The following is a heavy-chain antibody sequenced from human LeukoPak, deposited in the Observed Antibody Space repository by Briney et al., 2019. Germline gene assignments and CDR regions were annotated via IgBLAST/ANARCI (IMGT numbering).Heavy chain of an antibody. V-gene: IGHV1-2*02. CDR1: GYTFTGYY. CDR3: ARVYSGYFYYFDY. CDR2: INPNSGGT. Sequence: ASVKVSCKASGYTFTGYYMHWVRQAPGQGLEWMGWINPNSGGTNYAQKFQGGVTMTRDTSISTAYMELSRLRSDDTAVYYCARVYSGYFYYFDYWGQGTLVTGSS. J-gene: IGHJ4*02. D-gene: IGHD5-12*01.